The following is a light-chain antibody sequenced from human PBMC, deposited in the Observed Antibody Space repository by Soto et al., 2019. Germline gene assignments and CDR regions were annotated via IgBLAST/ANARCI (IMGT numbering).Light chain of an antibody. J-gene: IGKJ2*01. CDR3: QQHGGSPSYT. CDR1: QSVSSNY. Sequence: EIVLTQSPGTLSLSPGERATLSCRASQSVSSNYLAWYQQKPGQAPRLLIYGASSRATGITDRFSGSGSVTDFTHTISRLEPQDFAVDYCQQHGGSPSYTFGQGTKLEIQ. CDR2: GAS. V-gene: IGKV3-20*01.